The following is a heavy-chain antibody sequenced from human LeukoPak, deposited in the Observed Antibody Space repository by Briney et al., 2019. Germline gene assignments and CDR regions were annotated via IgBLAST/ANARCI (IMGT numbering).Heavy chain of an antibody. V-gene: IGHV3-48*02. J-gene: IGHJ3*02. CDR2: INISISVI. CDR1: GFTVSSDS. CDR3: AIDQYRGHWYYALDI. D-gene: IGHD1-7*01. Sequence: PGGSLRLSCAASGFTVSSDSMNWDRQGPRKGMEWVSYINISISVIYYADSVNGRFTISRDNAKNSLYLQMNSLRDEDTGVYYCAIDQYRGHWYYALDIWGQGAMVTVSS.